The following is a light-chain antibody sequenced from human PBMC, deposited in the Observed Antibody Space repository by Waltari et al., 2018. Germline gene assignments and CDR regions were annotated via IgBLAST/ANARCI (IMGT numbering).Light chain of an antibody. CDR3: QQYDGSILT. CDR2: GAS. CDR1: QTINNNF. V-gene: IGKV3-20*01. Sequence: IVLTQSPDTLSLSPGQRATLSCRASQTINNNFLVWYQQKPGQAPRLLIHGASRRATDFPDRFSGSGYGTDFTLTISRLEPEDVAVYYCQQYDGSILTFGGGTKVEV. J-gene: IGKJ4*01.